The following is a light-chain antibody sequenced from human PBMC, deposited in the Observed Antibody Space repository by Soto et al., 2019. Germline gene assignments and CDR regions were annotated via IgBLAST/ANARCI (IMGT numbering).Light chain of an antibody. Sequence: DIQMTQSPSSLSASVGHRVTITCRASQSIRSYLNWYQQKPGKAPKPLIYAASSLQSGVPSRFSGSGSGTDFTLTISRLQPEDFATYYFQQRYSTPQTFGQGTKVEIK. J-gene: IGKJ1*01. CDR1: QSIRSY. CDR3: QQRYSTPQT. V-gene: IGKV1-39*01. CDR2: AAS.